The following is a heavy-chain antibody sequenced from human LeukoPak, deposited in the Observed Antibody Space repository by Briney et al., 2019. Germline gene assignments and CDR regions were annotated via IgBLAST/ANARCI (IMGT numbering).Heavy chain of an antibody. CDR1: LDSFRYFF. V-gene: IGHV4-59*01. CDR2: IYNSWST. CDR3: ARGVVAAAGRTFDF. J-gene: IGHJ4*02. Sequence: PSEALPVTHMLSLDSFRYFFWSWMRQPPAREVDGVGYIYNSWSTNYNPSLKSRVTISLDTSKNQFSLKLSSVTAADTAVYYCARGVVAAAGRTFDFWGQGTLVTVSS. D-gene: IGHD6-13*01.